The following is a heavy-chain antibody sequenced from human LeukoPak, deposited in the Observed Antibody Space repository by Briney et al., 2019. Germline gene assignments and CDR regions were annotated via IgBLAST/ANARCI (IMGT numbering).Heavy chain of an antibody. D-gene: IGHD2-2*01. CDR2: INHSGST. CDR1: GGSFSGYY. J-gene: IGHJ5*02. CDR3: ARPKGYCSSTSCHNWFDP. V-gene: IGHV4-34*01. Sequence: SETLSLTCAVYGGSFSGYYWSWIRQPPGKGLEWNGEINHSGSTNYNPSLKSRVTISVDTSKNQFSLKLSSVTAADTAVYYCARPKGYCSSTSCHNWFDPWGQGTLVTVSS.